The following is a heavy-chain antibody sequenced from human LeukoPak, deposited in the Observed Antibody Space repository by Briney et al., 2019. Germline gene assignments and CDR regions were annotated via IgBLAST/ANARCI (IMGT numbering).Heavy chain of an antibody. Sequence: PGGSLRLSCAGSGFTFSSYSMNWVRQAPGKGLEWVSSISSSSSYIYYADSVKGRFIISRDNAKNSLYLQMNSLRAEDTAVYYCARSYGSRSYDLYYYYVDVWGKGTTVTVSS. CDR1: GFTFSSYS. D-gene: IGHD3-10*01. CDR2: ISSSSSYI. J-gene: IGHJ6*03. CDR3: ARSYGSRSYDLYYYYVDV. V-gene: IGHV3-21*01.